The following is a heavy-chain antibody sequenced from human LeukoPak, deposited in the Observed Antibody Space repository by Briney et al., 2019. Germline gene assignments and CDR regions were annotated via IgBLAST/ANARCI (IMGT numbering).Heavy chain of an antibody. CDR1: GFTFSSYG. V-gene: IGHV3-30*02. CDR2: IRNNGSNQ. J-gene: IGHJ4*02. D-gene: IGHD5-12*01. CDR3: AKSRGVVATILCMDY. Sequence: PGGSLRLSCAASGFTFSSYGMHWFRQAPGKGLEWVAFIRNNGSNQYYADSVKGRFTISRDNSKNTLYLQMNSLRPDDTAVYYCAKSRGVVATILCMDYWGQGTLVTVSS.